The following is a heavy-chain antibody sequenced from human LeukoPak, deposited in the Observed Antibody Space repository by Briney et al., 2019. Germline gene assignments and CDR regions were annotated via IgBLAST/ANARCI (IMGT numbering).Heavy chain of an antibody. CDR2: ISGRGGST. J-gene: IGHJ5*02. CDR3: AKPRASSGWYTYNWFGP. Sequence: GGSLRLSCAASGFTFNTYAMSWVRQAPGKGLEWVSGISGRGGSTFYADSVKGRFTISRDNYKNTLYLQMNSLRAEDTALYYCAKPRASSGWYTYNWFGPWGQGTLVTVSS. V-gene: IGHV3-23*01. D-gene: IGHD6-19*01. CDR1: GFTFNTYA.